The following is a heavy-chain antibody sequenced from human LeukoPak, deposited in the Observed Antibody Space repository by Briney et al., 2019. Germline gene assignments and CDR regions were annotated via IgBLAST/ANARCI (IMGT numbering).Heavy chain of an antibody. CDR3: ARDKGPYYFDQ. Sequence: PGGSLRLSCAASGFTFSSYGMHWVRQAPGKGLEWVAVIWNDGSQKYFADSVKGRFTTSRDNSKNTLYLQMNSLRAEDTAVYYCARDKGPYYFDQWGQGTLLTVSS. V-gene: IGHV3-33*01. CDR2: IWNDGSQK. J-gene: IGHJ4*02. CDR1: GFTFSSYG.